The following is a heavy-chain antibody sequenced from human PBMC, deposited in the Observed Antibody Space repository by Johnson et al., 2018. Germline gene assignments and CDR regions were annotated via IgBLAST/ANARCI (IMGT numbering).Heavy chain of an antibody. CDR1: GFTFSSYA. CDR2: LSGSGGST. CDR3: AKRSCGGDCYSGDDAFDI. Sequence: VQLVQSGGGLVQPGGSLRLSCAASGFTFSSYAMSWVRQAPGKGLEWVSALSGSGGSTYYAASVKGRFTLSSDNSKHPRYLQMNSLRAEDTAVYYCAKRSCGGDCYSGDDAFDIWGQGTMVTVSS. V-gene: IGHV3-23*04. D-gene: IGHD2-21*02. J-gene: IGHJ3*02.